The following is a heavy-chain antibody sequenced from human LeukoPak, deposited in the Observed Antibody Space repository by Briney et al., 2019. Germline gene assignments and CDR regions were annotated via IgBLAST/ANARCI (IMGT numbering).Heavy chain of an antibody. J-gene: IGHJ4*02. Sequence: GGSLRLSCAASGFTFSTYAMHWVRQAPGKGLEWLAVIPYDGSNKYYADSVKGRFTISRENSKNRLYLQMNSLRAEDTAVYYCARAEGYGGELDSWGQGTLVTVSS. D-gene: IGHD4-23*01. CDR2: IPYDGSNK. V-gene: IGHV3-30*04. CDR3: ARAEGYGGELDS. CDR1: GFTFSTYA.